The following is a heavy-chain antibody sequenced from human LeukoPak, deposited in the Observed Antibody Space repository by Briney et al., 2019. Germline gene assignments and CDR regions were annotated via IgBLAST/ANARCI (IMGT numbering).Heavy chain of an antibody. CDR2: ISGSGGST. D-gene: IGHD2-15*01. J-gene: IGHJ4*02. CDR1: GFTFSSYA. Sequence: GGSLRLSCAASGFTFSSYAMSWVRQAPGKGLEWVSAISGSGGSTYYADSVKGRFTISRDNSKNTLYLQMNSLGAEDTAVYYCAKGAGRGYCSGGSCDYFDYWGQGTLVTVSS. V-gene: IGHV3-23*01. CDR3: AKGAGRGYCSGGSCDYFDY.